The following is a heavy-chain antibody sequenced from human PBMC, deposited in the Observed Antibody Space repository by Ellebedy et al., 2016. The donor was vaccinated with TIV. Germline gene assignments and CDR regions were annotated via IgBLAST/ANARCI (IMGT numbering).Heavy chain of an antibody. CDR3: AKDRPGGQVVRGVHFDY. Sequence: GESLKISCAASGFTFSSFAMNWVRQTPGKGLEWVSTISGSGGSTYYADSVKGRFTISRDNSKNTLFLQMNSLRAEDTAVYYCAKDRPGGQVVRGVHFDYWGQGTLVTVSS. CDR2: ISGSGGST. CDR1: GFTFSSFA. J-gene: IGHJ4*02. V-gene: IGHV3-23*01. D-gene: IGHD3-10*01.